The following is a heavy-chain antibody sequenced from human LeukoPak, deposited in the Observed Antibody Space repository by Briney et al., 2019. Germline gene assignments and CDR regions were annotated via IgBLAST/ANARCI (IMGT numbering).Heavy chain of an antibody. D-gene: IGHD2-2*03. Sequence: SETLSLTCTVSGGSIRSYYWTWIRQPPGKGLEWIGYIYYSESTKYNPSLKSRVTMSVDTSKNRFSLKLSSVTAADTAVYYCARHRGYCSSTSCSYNWFDPWGQGTLVTVSS. CDR3: ARHRGYCSSTSCSYNWFDP. CDR2: IYYSEST. J-gene: IGHJ5*02. V-gene: IGHV4-59*08. CDR1: GGSIRSYY.